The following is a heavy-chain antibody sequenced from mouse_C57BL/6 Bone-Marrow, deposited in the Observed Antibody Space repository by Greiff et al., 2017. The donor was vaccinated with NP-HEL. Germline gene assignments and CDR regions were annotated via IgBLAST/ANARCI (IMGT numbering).Heavy chain of an antibody. J-gene: IGHJ4*01. CDR2: ISSGGSYT. CDR3: ARQDTTVVARYYAMDY. D-gene: IGHD1-1*01. V-gene: IGHV5-6*01. CDR1: GFTFSSYG. Sequence: EVQGVESGGDLVKPGGSLKLSCAASGFTFSSYGMSWVRQTPDKRLEWVATISSGGSYTYYPASVKGRFTISRDHAKNTLYLQISSLKSEDTAMYYCARQDTTVVARYYAMDYWGQGTSVTVSS.